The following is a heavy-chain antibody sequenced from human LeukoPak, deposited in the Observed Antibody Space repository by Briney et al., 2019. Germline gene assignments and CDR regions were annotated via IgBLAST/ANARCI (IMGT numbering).Heavy chain of an antibody. D-gene: IGHD1-26*01. CDR2: IKKDGSEK. J-gene: IGHJ4*02. Sequence: GGSLRLSCAASGFNFGTHWMTWVRQAPGKGLECVAIIKKDGSEKYHVDSVKGRFTISRDNAKNSLYLQMNSLRAEDTAVYYCARDGIVGVTCFDYWGQGTLVTVSS. CDR1: GFNFGTHW. V-gene: IGHV3-7*01. CDR3: ARDGIVGVTCFDY.